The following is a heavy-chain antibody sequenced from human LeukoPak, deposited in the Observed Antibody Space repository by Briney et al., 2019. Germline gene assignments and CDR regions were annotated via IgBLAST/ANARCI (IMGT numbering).Heavy chain of an antibody. CDR2: IYAGDSDT. CDR3: ATPPPMVRGVMGPYGMDV. CDR1: GYSFTSYW. D-gene: IGHD3-10*01. J-gene: IGHJ6*02. V-gene: IGHV5-51*01. Sequence: GGXLXXXCKGSGYSFTSYWIGWGRQVPGKGVEGMGIIYAGDSDTRYSPSFQGQVTISADKSIRTAYLHWSTLKPSDTALYYCATPPPMVRGVMGPYGMDVWGQGTPVTVSS.